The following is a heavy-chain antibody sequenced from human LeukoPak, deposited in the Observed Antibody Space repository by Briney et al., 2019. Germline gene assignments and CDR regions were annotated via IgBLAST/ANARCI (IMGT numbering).Heavy chain of an antibody. Sequence: SETLSLTCTVSGGSISSYYWGWIRQPPGKGLEWIGSIYYSGSTYYNPSLKSRVTISVDTSKNQFSLKLSSVTAADTAVYYCASTFGYSSGWYFDYWGKGTTVTVSS. J-gene: IGHJ4*03. D-gene: IGHD6-19*01. V-gene: IGHV4-39*01. CDR3: ASTFGYSSGWYFDY. CDR1: GGSISSYY. CDR2: IYYSGST.